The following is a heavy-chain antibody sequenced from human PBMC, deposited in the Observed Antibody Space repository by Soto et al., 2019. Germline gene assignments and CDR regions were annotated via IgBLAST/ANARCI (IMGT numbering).Heavy chain of an antibody. Sequence: VGSLRLSCAAAGFTFSSYAVSWVRQAPGKGLEWVSAISGSGGSTYYADSVKGRFTISRDNSKNTLYLQMNSLRAEDTAVYYCAKESGIQLWLMVFDYWGQGTLVTVSS. V-gene: IGHV3-23*01. CDR2: ISGSGGST. D-gene: IGHD5-18*01. J-gene: IGHJ4*02. CDR3: AKESGIQLWLMVFDY. CDR1: GFTFSSYA.